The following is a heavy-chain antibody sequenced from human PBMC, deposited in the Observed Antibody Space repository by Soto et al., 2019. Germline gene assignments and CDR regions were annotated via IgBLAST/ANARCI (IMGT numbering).Heavy chain of an antibody. CDR2: ISAYNGNT. V-gene: IGHV1-18*01. CDR3: ARDPLLLWFGELLTHQGYGMDV. D-gene: IGHD3-10*01. Sequence: VKLACKTSGYTFSSYLISWGRQTHRQGLEWMGWISAYNGNTNYAQKLQGRVTMTTDTSTSTAYMELRSLRSDDTAVYYCARDPLLLWFGELLTHQGYGMDVWGQGTTVTVSS. CDR1: GYTFSSYL. J-gene: IGHJ6*02.